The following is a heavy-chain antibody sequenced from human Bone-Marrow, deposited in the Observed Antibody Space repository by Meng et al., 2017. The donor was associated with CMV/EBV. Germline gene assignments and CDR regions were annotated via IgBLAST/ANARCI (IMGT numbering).Heavy chain of an antibody. J-gene: IGHJ6*02. CDR3: AKDERMGDIVVVPADILGYYYYGMDV. Sequence: GESLKISCAASGFTFSSYVMNWVRQAPGKGLEWVAFIRYDGSNKYYADSVKGRFTISRDNSKNTLYLQMNSLRAEDTAVYYCAKDERMGDIVVVPADILGYYYYGMDVWGQGTTVTVSS. CDR1: GFTFSSYV. CDR2: IRYDGSNK. D-gene: IGHD2-2*01. V-gene: IGHV3-30*02.